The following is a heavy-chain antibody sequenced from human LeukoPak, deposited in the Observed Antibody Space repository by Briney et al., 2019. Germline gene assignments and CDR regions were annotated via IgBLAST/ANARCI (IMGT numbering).Heavy chain of an antibody. Sequence: GVSQTLFCALCGLPFSSYWKSWARQAPGEGREWVANIKEGGREKLHVDSLGGRFHLSRDNAKNSLYLQMNSLRGEDTAVYYCVRDDSRYSGSPDFRGEGTLVTVS. D-gene: IGHD1-26*01. CDR2: IKEGGREK. J-gene: IGHJ4*02. CDR3: VRDDSRYSGSPDF. V-gene: IGHV3-7*01. CDR1: GLPFSSYW.